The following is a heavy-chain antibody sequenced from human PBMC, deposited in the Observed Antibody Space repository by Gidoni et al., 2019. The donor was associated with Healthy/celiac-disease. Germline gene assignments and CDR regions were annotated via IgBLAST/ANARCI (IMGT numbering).Heavy chain of an antibody. D-gene: IGHD2-8*01. V-gene: IGHV4-34*01. CDR2: INHSGSN. Sequence: QVQLQQWGAGLLKPSETLSLTCAVYGGSFSGYYWSWIRQPPGKGLEWIGEINHSGSNNYNPSLKSRVTISVDTSKNQFSLKLSSVTAADTAVYYCAGTTALMVFGVYWGQGTLVTVSS. CDR3: AGTTALMVFGVY. CDR1: GGSFSGYY. J-gene: IGHJ4*02.